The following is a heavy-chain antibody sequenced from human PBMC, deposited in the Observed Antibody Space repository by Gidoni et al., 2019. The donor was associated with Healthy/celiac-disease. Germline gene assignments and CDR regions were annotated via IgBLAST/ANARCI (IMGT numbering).Heavy chain of an antibody. CDR3: ASRYYYGSGSSNWFDP. CDR1: GGSFSGYY. Sequence: QVQLQQWGAGLLKPSENLSLTCAVYGGSFSGYYWNWIRQPPGKGLEWIGEINNSGSTNYNPSLKSRVTISVDTSKNQFPLKLSSVTAADTAVYYCASRYYYGSGSSNWFDPWGQGTLVTVSS. D-gene: IGHD3-10*01. V-gene: IGHV4-34*01. J-gene: IGHJ5*02. CDR2: INNSGST.